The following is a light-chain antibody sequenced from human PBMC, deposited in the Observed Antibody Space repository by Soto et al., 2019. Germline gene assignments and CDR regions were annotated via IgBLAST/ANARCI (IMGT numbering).Light chain of an antibody. CDR2: DVS. CDR1: SSDIGGYTY. Sequence: LTQPASVSGSPGQSITISCTGTSSDIGGYTYVSWYQQYPGDVPKLIISDVSNRPSGISSRFSGSKSGNTASLTISGLQAEDEADYYCSSYTSTSTLYVFGTGTKVTVL. J-gene: IGLJ1*01. CDR3: SSYTSTSTLYV. V-gene: IGLV2-14*03.